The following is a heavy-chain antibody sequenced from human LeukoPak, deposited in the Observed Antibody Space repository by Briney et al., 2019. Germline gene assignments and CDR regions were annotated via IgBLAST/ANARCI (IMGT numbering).Heavy chain of an antibody. CDR1: GGTFSSYT. D-gene: IGHD3-22*01. J-gene: IGHJ6*04. CDR2: IIPILGIA. V-gene: IGHV1-69*02. Sequence: GSSVKVSCKASGGTFSSYTISWVRQAPGQGLEWMGRIIPILGIANYAQKFQGRVTITADKSTSTAYMELSSLRSEDTAVYYCARRYYYDGSGLRLDVWGKGTPVTVSS. CDR3: ARRYYYDGSGLRLDV.